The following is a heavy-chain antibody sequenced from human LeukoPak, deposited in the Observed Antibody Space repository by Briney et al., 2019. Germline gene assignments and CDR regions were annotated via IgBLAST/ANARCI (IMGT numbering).Heavy chain of an antibody. CDR2: IWYDGSNQ. Sequence: RSLRLSCAASGFSFSSYAMHWVRQAPGKGLEWVAVIWYDGSNQYCADSVRGRFTISRDNSKNTLHLQMNSLRAEDTAAYYCVKSGPDFGDLPSEYYFDFWGQGTLVTVSS. V-gene: IGHV3-33*06. J-gene: IGHJ4*02. CDR1: GFSFSSYA. CDR3: VKSGPDFGDLPSEYYFDF. D-gene: IGHD4-17*01.